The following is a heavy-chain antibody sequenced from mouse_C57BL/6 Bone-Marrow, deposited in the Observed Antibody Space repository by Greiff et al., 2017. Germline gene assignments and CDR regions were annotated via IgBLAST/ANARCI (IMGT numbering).Heavy chain of an antibody. V-gene: IGHV5-6*01. CDR1: GFTFSSYG. Sequence: EVKVVESGGDLVKPGGSLKLSCAASGFTFSSYGMSWVRQTPDKRLEWVATISSGGSYTYYPDSVKGRFTISRDNAKNTLYLQMSSLKSEDTALYYYARAYYYGSWFAYWGQGTLVTVAA. CDR2: ISSGGSYT. D-gene: IGHD1-1*01. CDR3: ARAYYYGSWFAY. J-gene: IGHJ3*01.